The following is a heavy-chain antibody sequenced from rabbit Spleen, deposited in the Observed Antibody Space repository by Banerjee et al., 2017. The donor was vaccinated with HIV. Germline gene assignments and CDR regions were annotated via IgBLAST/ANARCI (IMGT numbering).Heavy chain of an antibody. Sequence: QEQLVESGGGLVQPGGSLTLTCTASGFSFSSSHWICWVRQAPGKGLEWIACIYTGNSGTTNYASWAKGRFTISKTSSTTVTLQMTSLTAADTATYFCARDDGRYSGFGGFTLWGQGTLVTVS. CDR3: ARDDGRYSGFGGFTL. CDR1: GFSFSSSHW. J-gene: IGHJ4*01. V-gene: IGHV1S45*01. D-gene: IGHD1-1*01. CDR2: IYTGNSGTT.